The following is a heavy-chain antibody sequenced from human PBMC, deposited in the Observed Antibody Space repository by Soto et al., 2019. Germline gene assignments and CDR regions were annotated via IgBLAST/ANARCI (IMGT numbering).Heavy chain of an antibody. CDR3: ARGGHPRVGIAPKDY. CDR1: GFTFTNAW. Sequence: GGSLRLSCAASGFTFTNAWMSWVRQAPGKGLELVGRIKSKTDGGTTDYAAPVKGRFTISRDNAKNSLYLQMNSLRAEDTAVYYCARGGHPRVGIAPKDYWGQGTLVNVSS. CDR2: IKSKTDGGTT. J-gene: IGHJ4*02. D-gene: IGHD6-13*01. V-gene: IGHV3-15*01.